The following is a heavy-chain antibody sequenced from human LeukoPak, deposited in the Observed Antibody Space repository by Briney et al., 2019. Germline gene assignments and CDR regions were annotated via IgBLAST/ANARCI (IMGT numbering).Heavy chain of an antibody. D-gene: IGHD1-26*01. Sequence: ASVKVSCKVSGYTLTELSMHWVRQAPGKGLEWMGGFDPEDGETIYAQKFQGRVTMTEDTSTDTAYMELSSLRSEDTAVYYCASAPELVGATGEYYFDYWGQGTLVTVSS. CDR2: FDPEDGET. CDR1: GYTLTELS. CDR3: ASAPELVGATGEYYFDY. V-gene: IGHV1-24*01. J-gene: IGHJ4*02.